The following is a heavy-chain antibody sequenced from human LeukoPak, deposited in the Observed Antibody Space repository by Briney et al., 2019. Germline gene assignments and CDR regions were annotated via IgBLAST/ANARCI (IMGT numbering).Heavy chain of an antibody. CDR3: ARHSSDFWSGYYTNYYGVDV. CDR1: GGSTSSYY. D-gene: IGHD3-3*01. V-gene: IGHV4-59*08. Sequence: TLSLTCTVSGGSTSSYYWSWIRQSPGKGLEWIGYIYYSGSTNYNPSLKSRLTISVDTSKNQFSLRLSSVTAADTAVYYCARHSSDFWSGYYTNYYGVDVWGRGTTVTVSS. J-gene: IGHJ6*02. CDR2: IYYSGST.